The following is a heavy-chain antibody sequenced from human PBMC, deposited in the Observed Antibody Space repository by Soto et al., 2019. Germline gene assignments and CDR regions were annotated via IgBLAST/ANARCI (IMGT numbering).Heavy chain of an antibody. CDR3: ARGNNPGGYYYYGMDV. CDR1: VFTFSSYA. CDR2: ISYDGSNK. D-gene: IGHD1-20*01. Sequence: PGGSLRLSCAASVFTFSSYAMHWVRQAPGKGLEWVAVISYDGSNKYYADSVKGRFTISRDNSKNTLYLQMNSLRAEDTAVYYCARGNNPGGYYYYGMDVWGQGTTVTVSS. V-gene: IGHV3-30-3*01. J-gene: IGHJ6*02.